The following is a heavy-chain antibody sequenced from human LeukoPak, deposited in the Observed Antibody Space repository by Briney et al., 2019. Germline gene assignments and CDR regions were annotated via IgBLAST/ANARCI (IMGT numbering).Heavy chain of an antibody. CDR1: GGSISSHY. J-gene: IGHJ5*02. Sequence: SETLSLTCTVSGGSISSHYWSWIRQPPGKGLEWIGYIYYSGSTNYNPSLKSRVTISVDTSKNQFSLKLGSVTAADTAVYYCARGGGITIFGVPHNWFDPWGQGTLATVSS. D-gene: IGHD3-3*01. CDR3: ARGGGITIFGVPHNWFDP. CDR2: IYYSGST. V-gene: IGHV4-59*11.